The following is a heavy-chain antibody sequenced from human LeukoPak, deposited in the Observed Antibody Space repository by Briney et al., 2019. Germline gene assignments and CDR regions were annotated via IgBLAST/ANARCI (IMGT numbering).Heavy chain of an antibody. CDR3: ARAYYDILTNCC. V-gene: IGHV3-66*01. D-gene: IGHD3-9*01. J-gene: IGHJ4*02. Sequence: GWSLRLSCTASGFTVRTNYMSWVRQAAGKGLEWVAVIYSSGDTYYADSVKGKFTISRDDYKNNLYLQLNSLRAEDKAVYLCARAYYDILTNCCWGQGALVSVGS. CDR1: GFTVRTNY. CDR2: IYSSGDT.